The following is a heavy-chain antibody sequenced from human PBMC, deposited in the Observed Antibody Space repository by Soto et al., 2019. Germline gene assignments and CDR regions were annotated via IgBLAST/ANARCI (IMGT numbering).Heavy chain of an antibody. CDR3: ARDLFYYDSSGYYPKTPRFYYYYGMDV. D-gene: IGHD3-22*01. Sequence: PGWSLRLSCAASGFTFSSYAMSWVRQAPGKGLEWVSYISSSGSTIYYADSVKGRFTISRDNAKNSLYLQMNSLRAEDTAVYYCARDLFYYDSSGYYPKTPRFYYYYGMDVWGQGTTVTVSS. V-gene: IGHV3-48*03. CDR2: ISSSGSTI. CDR1: GFTFSSYA. J-gene: IGHJ6*02.